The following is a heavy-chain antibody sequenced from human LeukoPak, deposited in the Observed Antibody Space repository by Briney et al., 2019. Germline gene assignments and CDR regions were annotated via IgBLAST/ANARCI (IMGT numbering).Heavy chain of an antibody. V-gene: IGHV3-23*01. D-gene: IGHD4-17*01. CDR2: ISGSGGST. J-gene: IGHJ2*01. Sequence: PGGSLRLSCAASGFTFSSYAMSWVRQAPGKGLEWVSAISGSGGSTYYADSVKGRFTISRDNSKNTLYLQMNSLRAEDTAVYYCARGRTVTNDFDLWGRGTLLTVSS. CDR3: ARGRTVTNDFDL. CDR1: GFTFSSYA.